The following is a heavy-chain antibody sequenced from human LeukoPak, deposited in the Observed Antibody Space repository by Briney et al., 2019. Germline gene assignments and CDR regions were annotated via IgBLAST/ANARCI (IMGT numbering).Heavy chain of an antibody. CDR2: ISAYNGNT. CDR1: GYTFNTFG. Sequence: GASVKVSCKASGYTFNTFGVGWVRQAPGQGLEWMGWISAYNGNTNYAQKLQGRVTMTTDTSTSTAYMELRSLRSDDTAVYYCARDGRYCSSTSCYGYAFDIWGQGTMVTVSS. V-gene: IGHV1-18*01. CDR3: ARDGRYCSSTSCYGYAFDI. J-gene: IGHJ3*02. D-gene: IGHD2-2*01.